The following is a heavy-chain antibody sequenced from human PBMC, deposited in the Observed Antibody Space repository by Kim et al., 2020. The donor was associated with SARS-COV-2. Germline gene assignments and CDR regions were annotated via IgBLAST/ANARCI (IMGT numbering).Heavy chain of an antibody. CDR3: ARLRRWFGELSGWFDP. J-gene: IGHJ5*02. CDR2: INHSGST. Sequence: SETLSLTCAVYGGSFSGYYWSWIRQPPGKGLEWIGEINHSGSTNYNPSLKSRVTISVDTSKNQFSLKLSSVTAADTAVYYCARLRRWFGELSGWFDPWGQGTLVTVSS. V-gene: IGHV4-34*01. CDR1: GGSFSGYY. D-gene: IGHD3-10*01.